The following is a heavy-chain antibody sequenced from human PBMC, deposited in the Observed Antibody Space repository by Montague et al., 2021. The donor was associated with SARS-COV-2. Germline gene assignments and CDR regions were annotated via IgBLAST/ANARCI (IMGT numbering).Heavy chain of an antibody. Sequence: SETLSLTCTVSGGSISSSSYYWGWIRQPPGKGLEWIGSIYYSGSTYYNPSLKSRATISVDTSQNQFSLKLSSVTAADTAVYYCARLGRQQRVRLSGIDVWGQGTTVTVSS. J-gene: IGHJ6*02. CDR2: IYYSGST. CDR1: GGSISSSSYY. D-gene: IGHD6-13*01. V-gene: IGHV4-39*07. CDR3: ARLGRQQRVRLSGIDV.